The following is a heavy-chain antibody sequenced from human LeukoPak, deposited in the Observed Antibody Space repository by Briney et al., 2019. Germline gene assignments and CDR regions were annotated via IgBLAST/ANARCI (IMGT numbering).Heavy chain of an antibody. CDR1: GFTFSTYW. D-gene: IGHD2-21*02. J-gene: IGHJ4*02. Sequence: GGSLRLSCAASGFTFSTYWMSWVRQVPGKGLEWVANIHQDGIERYYVDSVKGRFTIPRDNAKNSLCLQMNSLRAEDTAVYYCARGDDFSGDYWGQGTLVTVSS. CDR2: IHQDGIER. CDR3: ARGDDFSGDY. V-gene: IGHV3-7*04.